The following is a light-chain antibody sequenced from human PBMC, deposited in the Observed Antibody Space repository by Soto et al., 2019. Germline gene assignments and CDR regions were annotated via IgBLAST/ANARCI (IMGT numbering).Light chain of an antibody. V-gene: IGLV2-14*01. CDR3: SSYTGSSTRYV. J-gene: IGLJ1*01. Sequence: QSALTQPASVSGSPGQSITISCTGTRNDGGGYDYVSWYQHHPGKAPKLMIYEVSDRPSGVSNRFSGSKSGNTASLTISGLQAEDEADYYCSSYTGSSTRYVFGTGTKLTGL. CDR1: RNDGGGYDY. CDR2: EVS.